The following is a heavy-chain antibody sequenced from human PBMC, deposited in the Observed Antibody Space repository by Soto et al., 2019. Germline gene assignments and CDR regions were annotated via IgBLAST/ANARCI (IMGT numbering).Heavy chain of an antibody. CDR1: GYTLTGYY. Sequence: VEVSWAASGYTLTGYYRGWVQQAPGQGLEWMGWINPNSGGTNYAQKFQGRVTMTRDTSISTAYMELSRLRSDDTAVYYCAREGSSPYFDYWGQGTLVTFSS. CDR3: AREGSSPYFDY. CDR2: INPNSGGT. D-gene: IGHD6-6*01. V-gene: IGHV1-2*02. J-gene: IGHJ4*02.